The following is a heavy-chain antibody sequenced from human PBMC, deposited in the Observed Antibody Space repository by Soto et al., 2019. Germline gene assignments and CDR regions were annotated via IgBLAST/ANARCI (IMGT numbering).Heavy chain of an antibody. CDR2: IIPIFGTA. V-gene: IGHV1-69*12. CDR1: GGTFSSYA. CDR3: ERAGGWSVAGNWCFDL. D-gene: IGHD6-19*01. J-gene: IGHJ2*01. Sequence: QVQLVQSGAEVKKPGSSVKVSCKASGGTFSSYAINWVRQAPGQALEWMGGIIPIFGTANYAQKFQGRVTITADESTSTAYMELSSLRSEDTAVYYCERAGGWSVAGNWCFDLWGRGTLVTVSS.